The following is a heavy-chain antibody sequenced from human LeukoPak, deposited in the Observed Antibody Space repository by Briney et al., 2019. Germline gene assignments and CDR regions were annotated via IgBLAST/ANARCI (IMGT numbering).Heavy chain of an antibody. CDR1: GYSFTSYW. D-gene: IGHD3-10*01. Sequence: TLGESLKISCKGSGYSFTSYWIGWVRQMPGKGLEWMGIIYPGDSDTRYSPSFQGQVTISADKSISTAYLQWSSLKASDTAMYYCARSARRITMVRGVIPPMDVWGKGTTVTISS. CDR3: ARSARRITMVRGVIPPMDV. V-gene: IGHV5-51*01. J-gene: IGHJ6*03. CDR2: IYPGDSDT.